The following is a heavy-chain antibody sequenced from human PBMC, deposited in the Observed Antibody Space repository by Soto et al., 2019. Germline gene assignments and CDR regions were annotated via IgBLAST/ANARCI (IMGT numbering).Heavy chain of an antibody. V-gene: IGHV3-23*01. D-gene: IGHD6-19*01. Sequence: HPGGSLRLSCAASGFTFSSYAMGWVRQAPGKGLEWVSTISGSGDGTYYADSIKGRFTISRDNSKNTLYLHMNSLRAEPTAVYYCAKMRSQWLFSYYMAYWGEGARVTVSS. CDR1: GFTFSSYA. CDR3: AKMRSQWLFSYYMAY. CDR2: ISGSGDGT. J-gene: IGHJ4*02.